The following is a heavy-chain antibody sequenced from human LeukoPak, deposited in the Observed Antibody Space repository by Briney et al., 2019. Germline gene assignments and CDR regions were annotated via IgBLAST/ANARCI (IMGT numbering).Heavy chain of an antibody. CDR2: IHIYRGNT. Sequence: ASVKVSCKASGYSSTNYGISWVRQAPGQGLEWMGWIHIYRGNTNYAQKFQGRVTMTTDTSTSTVYMEVSSLRSEDTAIYYCARIRDGYNDAYDLWGQGTVVTVPS. CDR3: ARIRDGYNDAYDL. J-gene: IGHJ3*01. D-gene: IGHD5-24*01. V-gene: IGHV1-18*01. CDR1: GYSSTNYG.